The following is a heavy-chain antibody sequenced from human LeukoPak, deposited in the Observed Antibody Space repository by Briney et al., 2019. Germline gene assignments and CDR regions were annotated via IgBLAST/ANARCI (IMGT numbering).Heavy chain of an antibody. CDR1: GYTFTGYY. CDR3: ARGGRARYYYGSGGKMDV. Sequence: ASVKVSCKASGYTFTGYYMHWVRQAPGQGLEWMGWINPNSGGTNYAQKFQGRVTMTRDTSISTAYMELSRLRSDDTAVYYCARGGRARYYYGSGGKMDVWGKGTTVTVSS. D-gene: IGHD3-10*01. J-gene: IGHJ6*04. CDR2: INPNSGGT. V-gene: IGHV1-2*02.